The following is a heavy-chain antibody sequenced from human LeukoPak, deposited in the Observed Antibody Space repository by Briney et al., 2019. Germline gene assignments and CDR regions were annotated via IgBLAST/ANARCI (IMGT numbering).Heavy chain of an antibody. Sequence: GGSLRLSCAASGFTFSSYAMNWVRQAPGKGLEWVSGTSGSGPRTHYADSVKGRFTISRDNSKNTLYVQMNSLRAEDTAVYYCAKDRGGSGGYGMDVWGQGTTVTVSS. D-gene: IGHD2-15*01. J-gene: IGHJ6*01. CDR1: GFTFSSYA. CDR3: AKDRGGSGGYGMDV. V-gene: IGHV3-23*01. CDR2: TSGSGPRT.